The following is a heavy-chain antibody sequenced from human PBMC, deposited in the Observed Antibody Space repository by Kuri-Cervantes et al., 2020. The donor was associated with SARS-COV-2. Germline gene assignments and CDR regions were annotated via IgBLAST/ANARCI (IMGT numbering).Heavy chain of an antibody. J-gene: IGHJ5*02. Sequence: GESLKISCAASGFTFSSYEMNWVRQAPGKGLEWVSAISGSGGSTYYADSVKGRFTISRDNSKNTLYLQMNSLRAENTAVYYCAKVEGYSYPNWFDPWGQGTLVTVSS. D-gene: IGHD5-18*01. V-gene: IGHV3-23*01. CDR3: AKVEGYSYPNWFDP. CDR2: ISGSGGST. CDR1: GFTFSSYE.